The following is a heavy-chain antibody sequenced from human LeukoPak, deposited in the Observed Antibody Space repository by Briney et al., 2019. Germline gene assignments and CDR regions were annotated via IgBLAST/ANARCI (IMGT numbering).Heavy chain of an antibody. CDR3: ARGRTGGVIVTSFDH. V-gene: IGHV3-23*01. D-gene: IGHD3-16*02. J-gene: IGHJ4*02. Sequence: GGSLRLSCAASGFIFSGYAMSWVRQAPGKGLEWVLTISGSGGSTYYADSVKGRFTISRDNSKNTLYLHMTSLRAEDTAIYYCARGRTGGVIVTSFDHWGQGSLVTVSS. CDR1: GFIFSGYA. CDR2: ISGSGGST.